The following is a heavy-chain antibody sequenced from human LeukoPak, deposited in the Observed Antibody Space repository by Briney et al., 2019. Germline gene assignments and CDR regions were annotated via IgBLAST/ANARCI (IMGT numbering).Heavy chain of an antibody. CDR3: ARKWELPSFDY. J-gene: IGHJ4*02. D-gene: IGHD1-26*01. CDR1: GYTFTSYY. Sequence: ASVKVSCKASGYTFTSYYMHWVRQAPGQGLEWMGIINPSGGSTSYALKFQGRVTMTRDMSTSTVYMELSSLRSEDTAVYYCARKWELPSFDYWGQGTLVTVSS. CDR2: INPSGGST. V-gene: IGHV1-46*01.